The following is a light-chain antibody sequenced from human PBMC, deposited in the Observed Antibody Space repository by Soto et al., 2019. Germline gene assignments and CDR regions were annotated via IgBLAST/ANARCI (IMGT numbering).Light chain of an antibody. CDR1: SSDVGAYNY. V-gene: IGLV2-14*01. Sequence: QSALTQPASVSGSPGQSITISCTGTSSDVGAYNYVSWYQQHPGRAPKLMIYEVSSRPSGVSNRFSGSKSDNTASLTISGLQADDEADYYCISYTSRRIYVFGTGTKVTVL. CDR2: EVS. CDR3: ISYTSRRIYV. J-gene: IGLJ1*01.